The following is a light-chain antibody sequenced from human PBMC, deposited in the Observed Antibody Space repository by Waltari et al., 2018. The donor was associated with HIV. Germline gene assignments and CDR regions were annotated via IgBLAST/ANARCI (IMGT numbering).Light chain of an antibody. CDR2: EVS. Sequence: QSALTQPASVSGSPGQSITISCTGTSSDVGSYNLVSWYQQHPGKAPKLLIYEVSKRPSVVSNLCSCSKSGNTASLTSSGLQAEDEADYYCCSYAGSSTLVFGGGTKLTVL. CDR1: SSDVGSYNL. V-gene: IGLV2-23*02. J-gene: IGLJ3*02. CDR3: CSYAGSSTLV.